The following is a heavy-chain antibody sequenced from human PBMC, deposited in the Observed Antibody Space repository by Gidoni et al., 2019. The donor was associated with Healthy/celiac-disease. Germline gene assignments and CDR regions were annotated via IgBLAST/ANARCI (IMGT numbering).Heavy chain of an antibody. CDR2: INPNSGGT. Sequence: QVPLVQSGAEVKKPGASVKVSCKASGYTFPGYYMHWVRQAPGQGLEWMGRINPNSGGTNDAQKFQGRVTRTRDTSISTAYMELSRLRADDTAVYYCARGDILTGYPSVPDYWGQGTLVTVSS. D-gene: IGHD3-9*01. J-gene: IGHJ4*02. V-gene: IGHV1-2*06. CDR3: ARGDILTGYPSVPDY. CDR1: GYTFPGYY.